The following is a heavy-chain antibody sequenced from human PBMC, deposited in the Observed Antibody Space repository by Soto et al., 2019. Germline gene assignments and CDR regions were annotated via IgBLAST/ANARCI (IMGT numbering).Heavy chain of an antibody. CDR1: GYTFTSYG. V-gene: IGHV1-18*01. CDR3: ARDVGYGLIDY. CDR2: SNAYNGNT. D-gene: IGHD5-12*01. J-gene: IGHJ4*02. Sequence: QVQLGQSGAEVKKPGASVKVSCKASGYTFTSYGISWVRQAPGQGLEWMGWSNAYNGNTTYAKKHQGRVTMTTDTSPGTAYMALRSLRSDDTPVYYCARDVGYGLIDYWGPATLVTVSS.